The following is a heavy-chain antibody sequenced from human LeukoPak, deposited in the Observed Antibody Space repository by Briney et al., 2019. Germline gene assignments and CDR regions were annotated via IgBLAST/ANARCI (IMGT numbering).Heavy chain of an antibody. V-gene: IGHV4-59*12. Sequence: SETLSLTCTVSGGSISTYYWNWIRQPPGKGLEWIGYIYHSGSTNYNPSLQSRVTISVDTSKSQFSLKLSSVTAAGTAVYYCARAWELLYYFDYWGQGTLVTVSS. CDR1: GGSISTYY. CDR2: IYHSGST. J-gene: IGHJ4*02. D-gene: IGHD1-26*01. CDR3: ARAWELLYYFDY.